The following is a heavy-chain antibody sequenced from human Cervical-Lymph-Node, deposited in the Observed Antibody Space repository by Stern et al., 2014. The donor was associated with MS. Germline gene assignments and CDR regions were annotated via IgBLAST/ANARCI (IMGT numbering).Heavy chain of an antibody. J-gene: IGHJ4*02. CDR2: VNDIGYIT. D-gene: IGHD3-22*01. CDR3: ARRIDRSDYSPLDY. Sequence: EVQLLESGGGLVQPGGSLRLSCAASGFTFNNYAMSWVRQAPGKGLEWVSAVNDIGYITYYADSVRGRFTISRDNSKNTLYLQMSSLRADDTAIYFCARRIDRSDYSPLDYWGQGTLVTVSP. V-gene: IGHV3-23*01. CDR1: GFTFNNYA.